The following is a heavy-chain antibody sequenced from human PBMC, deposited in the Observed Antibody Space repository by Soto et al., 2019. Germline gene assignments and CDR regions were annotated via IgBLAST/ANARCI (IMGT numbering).Heavy chain of an antibody. V-gene: IGHV4-39*01. CDR2: IYYSGST. CDR3: ARHEGWGYGDGYGMDV. CDR1: GGSISSSSYY. Sequence: SETLSLTCTVSGGSISSSSYYWGWIRQPPGKGLEWIGSIYYSGSTYYNPSLKSRVTISVDTSKNQFSLKLSSVTAADTAVYYCARHEGWGYGDGYGMDVWGQGTTVTVSS. J-gene: IGHJ6*02. D-gene: IGHD4-17*01.